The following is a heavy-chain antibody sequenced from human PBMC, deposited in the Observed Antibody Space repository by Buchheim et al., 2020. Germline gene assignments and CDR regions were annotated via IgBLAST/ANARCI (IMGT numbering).Heavy chain of an antibody. D-gene: IGHD1-1*01. Sequence: QVQLVESGGGVVQPGRSLRLSCAASGFTFSSYAMHWVRQAPGKGLEWVAVISYDGSNKYYADSVKGRFTISRDNSKNTLYPQMNSLRAEDTAVYYCARDPTPPDDTLLEFAFDIWGQGT. J-gene: IGHJ3*02. CDR1: GFTFSSYA. CDR2: ISYDGSNK. V-gene: IGHV3-30-3*01. CDR3: ARDPTPPDDTLLEFAFDI.